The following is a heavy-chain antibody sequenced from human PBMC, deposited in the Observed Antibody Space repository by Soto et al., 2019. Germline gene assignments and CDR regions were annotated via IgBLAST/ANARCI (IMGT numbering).Heavy chain of an antibody. CDR1: GFTFSDYY. V-gene: IGHV3-11*01. Sequence: PGGSLRLSCAASGFTFSDYYMSWIRQAPGKGLEWVSYISSSGSTIYYADSLKGRFTISRDNAKNSLYLQMNSLRAEDTAVYYCARDRKITFGYFAYWGQGTLVTVSS. CDR3: ARDRKITFGYFAY. D-gene: IGHD3-16*01. CDR2: ISSSGSTI. J-gene: IGHJ4*02.